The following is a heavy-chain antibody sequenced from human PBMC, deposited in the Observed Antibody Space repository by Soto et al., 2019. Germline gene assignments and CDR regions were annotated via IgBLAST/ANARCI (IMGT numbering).Heavy chain of an antibody. CDR3: ARTTAVAGTPEFDY. D-gene: IGHD6-19*01. Sequence: QVQLVESGGGVVQPGRSLRLSCAASGFTFSSFSLHWVRQAPGKGLEWLALISYDGSSKYNADSVKGRFAISRDNSKNTLYLQVNSLRPEDTAVYYCARTTAVAGTPEFDYWGQGTLVTVSS. CDR1: GFTFSSFS. J-gene: IGHJ4*02. CDR2: ISYDGSSK. V-gene: IGHV3-30*09.